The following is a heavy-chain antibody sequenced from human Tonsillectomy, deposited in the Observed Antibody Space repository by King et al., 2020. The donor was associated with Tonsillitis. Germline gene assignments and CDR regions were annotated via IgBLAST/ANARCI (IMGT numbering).Heavy chain of an antibody. CDR2: ISGTGGST. J-gene: IGHJ4*02. D-gene: IGHD6-13*01. CDR3: AKDTTRTRIAASTDY. V-gene: IGHV3-23*04. Sequence: VQLVESGGALVQPGGSLRLSCAASGFTFSSYAMSWVRQAPGKGLEWVSAISGTGGSTYYADSVKGRFTISRDNSKYTLYLQMNSLRAEDTAVYYCAKDTTRTRIAASTDYWGQGTLVTVSS. CDR1: GFTFSSYA.